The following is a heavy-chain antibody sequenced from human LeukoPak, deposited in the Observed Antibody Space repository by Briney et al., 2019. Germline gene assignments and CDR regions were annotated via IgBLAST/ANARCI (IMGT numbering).Heavy chain of an antibody. CDR3: AKDSRYCSGGSCSGDAFDI. D-gene: IGHD2-15*01. V-gene: IGHV3-11*01. CDR2: ISSSGSTI. Sequence: GGSLRLSCAASGFTFSDYYMSWTRQAPGKGLEWVSYISSSGSTIYYADSVKGRFTISRDNAKNSLYLQMNSLRAEDTAVYYCAKDSRYCSGGSCSGDAFDIWGQGTMVTVSS. CDR1: GFTFSDYY. J-gene: IGHJ3*02.